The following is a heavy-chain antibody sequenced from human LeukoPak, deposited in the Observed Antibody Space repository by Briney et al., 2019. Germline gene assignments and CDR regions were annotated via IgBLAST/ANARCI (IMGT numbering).Heavy chain of an antibody. V-gene: IGHV3-23*01. CDR1: GFTFSSYA. J-gene: IGHJ5*02. D-gene: IGHD4-17*01. CDR3: AKVFRSGDLFVSDT. CDR2: ISGSGGDT. Sequence: GGSLRLSCAASGFTFSSYAMRWVRQAPGKGLEWVSGISGSGGDTYYADSVKGRFTISRDNSKNTLYLQMNILRAEDSAVYYCAKVFRSGDLFVSDTWGQGTLVTVSS.